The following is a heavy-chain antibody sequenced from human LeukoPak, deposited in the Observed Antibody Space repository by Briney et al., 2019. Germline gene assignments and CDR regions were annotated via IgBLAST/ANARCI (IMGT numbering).Heavy chain of an antibody. Sequence: GGSLRLSCAASGFTFSSYEMNWVRQAPGKGVEWVSYISSSGSAIYYADSVKGRFTISRDNSKDTLYLQMNSLKIEDTATYYCARVRRYSQYESSGYYADSWGQGTLVTVSS. J-gene: IGHJ5*01. D-gene: IGHD3-22*01. CDR3: ARVRRYSQYESSGYYADS. CDR2: ISSSGSAI. V-gene: IGHV3-48*03. CDR1: GFTFSSYE.